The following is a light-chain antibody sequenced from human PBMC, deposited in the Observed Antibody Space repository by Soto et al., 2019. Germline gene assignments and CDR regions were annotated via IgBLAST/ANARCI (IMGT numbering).Light chain of an antibody. V-gene: IGKV1-39*01. Sequence: DIQMTQSPSPLSASVGDRVTITCRASQSISSYLNWYQQKPGKAPKLLIYAAASLQSGVPSRFSGSGSETDFTLTISNLQPEDFATYYCQQSYSAPLTFGGGTKVEIK. J-gene: IGKJ4*01. CDR3: QQSYSAPLT. CDR1: QSISSY. CDR2: AAA.